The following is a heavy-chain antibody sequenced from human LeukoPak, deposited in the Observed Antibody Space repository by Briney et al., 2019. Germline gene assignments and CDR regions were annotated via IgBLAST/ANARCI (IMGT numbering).Heavy chain of an antibody. V-gene: IGHV4-59*08. CDR1: GGSISSYY. CDR3: ARQSSWIFDY. J-gene: IGHJ4*02. CDR2: IYYSGSA. D-gene: IGHD6-13*01. Sequence: SETLSLTCTVSGGSISSYYWNWIRQPPGMGREWIGYIYYSGSANYNPSLKSRVTISVDTSKNQFSLKLSSVTAADTAVYYCARQSSWIFDYWGQGTLVTVSS.